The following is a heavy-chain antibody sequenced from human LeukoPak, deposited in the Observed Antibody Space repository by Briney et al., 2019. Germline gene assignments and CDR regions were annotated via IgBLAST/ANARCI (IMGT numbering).Heavy chain of an antibody. D-gene: IGHD6-13*01. Sequence: GASVKVSCKASGYTVTSYAMHWVRQAPGQRLEWMGWINAGNGNTKYSQEFQGRVTITRDTSASTAYMELSSLRSEDMAVYYCARGTDSSSWLGDYWGQGTLVTVSS. CDR3: ARGTDSSSWLGDY. CDR2: INAGNGNT. CDR1: GYTVTSYA. J-gene: IGHJ4*02. V-gene: IGHV1-3*03.